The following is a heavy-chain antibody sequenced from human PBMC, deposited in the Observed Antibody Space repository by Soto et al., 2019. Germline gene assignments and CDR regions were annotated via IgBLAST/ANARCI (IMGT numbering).Heavy chain of an antibody. Sequence: GGSLRLSCAASGFTFSSYGMHWVRQAPGKGLEWVAVISYDGSNKYYADSVKGRFTISRDNSKNTLYLQMNSLRAEDTAVYYCAKELVGQQLVLSPPGYWGQGTLVTVSS. CDR2: ISYDGSNK. CDR1: GFTFSSYG. J-gene: IGHJ4*02. V-gene: IGHV3-30*18. D-gene: IGHD6-13*01. CDR3: AKELVGQQLVLSPPGY.